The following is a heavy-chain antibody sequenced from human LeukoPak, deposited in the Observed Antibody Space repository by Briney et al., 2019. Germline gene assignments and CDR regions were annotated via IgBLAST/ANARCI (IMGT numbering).Heavy chain of an antibody. CDR1: GFPFDDYG. D-gene: IGHD1-26*01. CDR2: ISWHGETT. Sequence: GSLRLSCAASGFPFDDYGMLWVRQGPGKGLEWVSFISWHGETTYYSDSVKGRFTISRDSGTNSLYLQMNRLRTEDTGFYYCAKDFGPRGVGATPQYWGQGTVVIVSS. J-gene: IGHJ4*02. CDR3: AKDFGPRGVGATPQY. V-gene: IGHV3-43D*03.